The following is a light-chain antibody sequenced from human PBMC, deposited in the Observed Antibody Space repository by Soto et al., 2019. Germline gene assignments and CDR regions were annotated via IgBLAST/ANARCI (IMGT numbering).Light chain of an antibody. Sequence: QSALTQPPSASGSPGQSVTISCTGTSSDVGGYNYVSWYQQHPGKVPKLMIYEVTKRPSGVPDRFSGSKSGNTASLTVSGLQTEDEADYYCAAWDDSLSWVFGGGTKVTVL. CDR3: AAWDDSLSWV. J-gene: IGLJ3*02. CDR2: EVT. CDR1: SSDVGGYNY. V-gene: IGLV2-8*01.